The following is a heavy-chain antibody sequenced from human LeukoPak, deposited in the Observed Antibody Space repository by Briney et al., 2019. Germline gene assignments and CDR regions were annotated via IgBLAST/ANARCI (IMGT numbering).Heavy chain of an antibody. V-gene: IGHV1-18*01. Sequence: GASVKVSCKASGYTFTSYGISWVRQAPGQGLEWMGWISAYNGNTNYAQKLQGRVTMTTDTSTSTAYMELRSLRSDDTAVYYCARDLTTVTENWFDPWGQGTLVTVSS. CDR1: GYTFTSYG. CDR3: ARDLTTVTENWFDP. CDR2: ISAYNGNT. J-gene: IGHJ5*02. D-gene: IGHD4-17*01.